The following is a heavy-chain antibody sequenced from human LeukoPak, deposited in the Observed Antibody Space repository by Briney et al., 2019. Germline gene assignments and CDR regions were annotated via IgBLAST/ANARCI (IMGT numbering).Heavy chain of an antibody. Sequence: GGSLRLSCAASGFTFNSYWMHWVRQAPGRGLVWVSRINSDGSNTVYADSVKGRFTISRDNAKNTLSLQMNSLRVEDTAVYYCVRDPVGASAFDIWGQGKMVTVSS. J-gene: IGHJ3*02. CDR3: VRDPVGASAFDI. CDR1: GFTFNSYW. V-gene: IGHV3-74*01. CDR2: INSDGSNT. D-gene: IGHD2-15*01.